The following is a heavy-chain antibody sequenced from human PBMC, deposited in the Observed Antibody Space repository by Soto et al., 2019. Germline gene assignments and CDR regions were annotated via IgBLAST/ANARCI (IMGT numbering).Heavy chain of an antibody. CDR1: GFTFSSYA. J-gene: IGHJ4*02. V-gene: IGHV3-30-3*01. CDR3: ARDQDYYDSSGYPGY. Sequence: PGGSLRLSCAASGFTFSSYAMHWVRQDPGKGLEWVAVISYDGSNKYYADSVKGRFTISRDNSKNTLYLQMNSLRAEDTAVYYCARDQDYYDSSGYPGYWGQGTLVTVSS. CDR2: ISYDGSNK. D-gene: IGHD3-22*01.